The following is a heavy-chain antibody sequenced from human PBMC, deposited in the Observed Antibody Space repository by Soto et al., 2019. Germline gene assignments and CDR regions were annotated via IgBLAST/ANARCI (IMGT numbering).Heavy chain of an antibody. CDR1: GFTFSSYA. V-gene: IGHV3-23*01. D-gene: IGHD2-2*01. J-gene: IGHJ4*02. Sequence: PGGSLRLSCAASGFTFSSYAMSWVRQAPGKGLEWVSAISGSGGSTYYADSVKGRFTISRDNSKNTLYLQMNSLRAEDTAVYYCAKDRNYCSSTSCYLDYWGQGTLVTVSS. CDR3: AKDRNYCSSTSCYLDY. CDR2: ISGSGGST.